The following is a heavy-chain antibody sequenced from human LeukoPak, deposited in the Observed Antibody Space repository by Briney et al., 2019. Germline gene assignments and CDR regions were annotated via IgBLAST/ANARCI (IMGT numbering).Heavy chain of an antibody. V-gene: IGHV3-72*01. CDR2: IRNKANSYTT. J-gene: IGHJ4*02. D-gene: IGHD3-10*01. CDR3: ARALMVWGRSLFDY. CDR1: GFTFSDHY. Sequence: SGGSLRLSCAASGFTFSDHYMDWVRQAPGKVLEWVGRIRNKANSYTTEYAASVKGRYTISRDDSKNSLYLQMNSLKTEDTAVYYCARALMVWGRSLFDYWGQGALVTVSS.